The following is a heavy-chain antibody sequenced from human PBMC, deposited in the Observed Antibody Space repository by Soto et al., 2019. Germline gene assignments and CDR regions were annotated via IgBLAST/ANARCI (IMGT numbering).Heavy chain of an antibody. J-gene: IGHJ4*02. CDR3: EAGGSCARLDN. Sequence: QVQLVQSGAEVKKPGSSLKVSCTASGGTLNNYAISWLRQAPGQGLEWMGGIITAFGPAIYAQKFQGRVSITADDSTRSAHMDLSSLRSEDTAVYYCEAGGSCARLDNWGQGTLVTVAS. V-gene: IGHV1-69*01. D-gene: IGHD6-13*01. CDR2: IITAFGPA. CDR1: GGTLNNYA.